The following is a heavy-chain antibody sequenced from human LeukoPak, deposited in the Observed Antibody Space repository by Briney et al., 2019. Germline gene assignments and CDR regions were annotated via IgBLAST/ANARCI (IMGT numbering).Heavy chain of an antibody. CDR1: GFTFDDYA. Sequence: GGSLRLSCAASGFTFDDYAMYWVRQAPGKGLEWVSLISGDGGSTYYADSVKGRFTISRDNSKNSLYLRMNSLRTEDTASYYCAKGIRPYDSSGYPTDYWGQGTLVTVSS. CDR2: ISGDGGST. D-gene: IGHD3-22*01. CDR3: AKGIRPYDSSGYPTDY. J-gene: IGHJ4*02. V-gene: IGHV3-43*02.